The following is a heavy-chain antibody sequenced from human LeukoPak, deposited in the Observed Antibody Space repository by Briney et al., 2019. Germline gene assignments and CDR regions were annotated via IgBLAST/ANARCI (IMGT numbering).Heavy chain of an antibody. Sequence: QPGGSLRLSCAASGFTFSSYWTSWVRQAPGKGLEWVANIKQDGSEKYYVDSVKGRFTISRDNAKNSLYLQMNSLRAEDTAVYYCARGSYDSWSGYFGYWGQGTLVTVSS. CDR1: GFTFSSYW. D-gene: IGHD3-3*01. CDR2: IKQDGSEK. V-gene: IGHV3-7*01. CDR3: ARGSYDSWSGYFGY. J-gene: IGHJ4*02.